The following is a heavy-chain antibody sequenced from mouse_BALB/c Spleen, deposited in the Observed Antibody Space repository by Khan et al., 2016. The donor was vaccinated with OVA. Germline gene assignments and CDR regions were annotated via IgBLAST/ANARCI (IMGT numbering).Heavy chain of an antibody. CDR1: GYSITSEYA. J-gene: IGHJ3*01. V-gene: IGHV3-2*02. CDR3: ARKDYYDYDPFPY. D-gene: IGHD2-4*01. CDR2: ISYSGNP. Sequence: VQLKESGPGLVKPSQSLSLTCTVTGYSITSEYAWNWIRQFPGNKLEWMGYISYSGNPRYNPSLKSRISITRDTSKNQFFLQLNSVTTEDTATYYCARKDYYDYDPFPYWGQGTLVTVSA.